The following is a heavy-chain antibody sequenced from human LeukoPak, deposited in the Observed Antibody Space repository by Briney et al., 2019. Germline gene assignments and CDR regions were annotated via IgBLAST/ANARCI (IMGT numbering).Heavy chain of an antibody. V-gene: IGHV3-30*02. CDR1: GFTFSNYD. J-gene: IGHJ4*02. CDR3: VGDFDY. CDR2: TRSDGSNK. D-gene: IGHD3-16*01. Sequence: PGGSLRLSCAASGFTFSNYDMHWVRRAPGKGLEWVAFTRSDGSNKNYTDSVKGRFTISRDNSKNMVYLQMNSLRAEDTAVYYCVGDFDYWGQGTLVTVSS.